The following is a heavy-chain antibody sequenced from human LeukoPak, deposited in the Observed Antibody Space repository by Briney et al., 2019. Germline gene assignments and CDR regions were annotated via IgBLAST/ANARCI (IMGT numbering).Heavy chain of an antibody. Sequence: SETLSLTCTVSGGSISSYYWSWIRQPPGKGLEWIGYIYYSGSTNYNPSLKSRVTISVDTSKNQFCLKLSSVTAADTAVYYCARSYYYDAFDIWGQGTMVTVSS. J-gene: IGHJ3*02. V-gene: IGHV4-59*01. CDR1: GGSISSYY. CDR2: IYYSGST. CDR3: ARSYYYDAFDI. D-gene: IGHD3-10*01.